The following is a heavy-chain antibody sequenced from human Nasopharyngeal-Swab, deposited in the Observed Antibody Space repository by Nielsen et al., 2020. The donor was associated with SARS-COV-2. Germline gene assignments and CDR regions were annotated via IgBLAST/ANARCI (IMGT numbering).Heavy chain of an antibody. D-gene: IGHD4-17*01. CDR1: GFTFSSYA. CDR3: AKELDYGYYYYGMDV. J-gene: IGHJ6*02. CDR2: ISGSDGSA. V-gene: IGHV3-23*01. Sequence: GGSLRLSCAASGFTFSSYAMSWVRQAPGKGLEWVSAISGSDGSAYYADSVKGRFTISRDNSKNTLYLQMNSLRAEDTAVYYCAKELDYGYYYYGMDVWGQGTTVTVSS.